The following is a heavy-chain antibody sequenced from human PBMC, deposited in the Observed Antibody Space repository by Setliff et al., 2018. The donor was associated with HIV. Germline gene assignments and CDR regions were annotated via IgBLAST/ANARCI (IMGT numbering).Heavy chain of an antibody. Sequence: SETLSLTCAVYGGSFSAYYWSWIRQPPGKGLEWIGEINYSGGTNYIPSLKSRVTVSVDTSKNQFSLKLSSVIAADTAVYYCARHLLRGYIYIVFDYWGQGTLVTVSS. J-gene: IGHJ4*02. CDR3: ARHLLRGYIYIVFDY. V-gene: IGHV4-34*01. CDR2: INYSGGT. CDR1: GGSFSAYY. D-gene: IGHD5-18*01.